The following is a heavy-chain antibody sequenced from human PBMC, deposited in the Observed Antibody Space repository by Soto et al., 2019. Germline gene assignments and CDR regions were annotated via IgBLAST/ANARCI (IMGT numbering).Heavy chain of an antibody. D-gene: IGHD3-16*02. Sequence: QVHLQESGPGLVKPSETLSLTCAVSSASLDSDNWSWIRQPPGKGLEWIGYIYPNRRTNYNPSRRGRVAISTDKSKNQFSLGRASVFSADAAGYFCARMRGLGEISPFFDHWGQGTLVTVSS. CDR1: SASLDSDN. V-gene: IGHV4-59*01. CDR3: ARMRGLGEISPFFDH. J-gene: IGHJ4*02. CDR2: IYPNRRT.